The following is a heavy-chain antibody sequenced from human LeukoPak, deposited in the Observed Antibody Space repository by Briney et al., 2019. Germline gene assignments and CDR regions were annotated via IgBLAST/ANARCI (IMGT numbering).Heavy chain of an antibody. V-gene: IGHV3-53*01. CDR2: LYSDGNT. Sequence: PGGSLRLSCAASGFTVITKDMASVPQAPGKGLEWVSVLYSDGNTKYADSVQGRFTISRDNSKNTLYLEMNSLSPDDTAVYYCARGVESLAANTLAYWGQGTLVTVSS. CDR3: ARGVESLAANTLAY. CDR1: GFTVITKD. D-gene: IGHD2-15*01. J-gene: IGHJ4*02.